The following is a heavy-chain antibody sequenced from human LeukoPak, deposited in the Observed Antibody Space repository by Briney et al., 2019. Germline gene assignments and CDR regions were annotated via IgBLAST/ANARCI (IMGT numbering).Heavy chain of an antibody. Sequence: PSETLSLTCAVYGGSFSGYYWSWIRQPPGKGLEWIGEINHSGSTNYNPSLKSRVTISVDTSMNQFSLKLSSVTAADTAVYYCARGALSGAAAGFFDYWGQGTLVTVSS. CDR1: GGSFSGYY. CDR2: INHSGST. CDR3: ARGALSGAAAGFFDY. D-gene: IGHD6-13*01. V-gene: IGHV4-34*01. J-gene: IGHJ4*02.